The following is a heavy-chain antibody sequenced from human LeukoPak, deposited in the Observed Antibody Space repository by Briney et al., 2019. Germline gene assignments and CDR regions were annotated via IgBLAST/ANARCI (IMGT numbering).Heavy chain of an antibody. Sequence: PSETLSLTCTVSGGSISSYYWSWIRQPPGKGLEWIGYIYYSGSTNYNSSLKSRVTISVDTSKNQFSLKLSSVTAADTAVYYCAKERNLEIAVAGTIFDYWGQGTLVTVSS. CDR3: AKERNLEIAVAGTIFDY. V-gene: IGHV4-59*12. J-gene: IGHJ4*02. CDR1: GGSISSYY. D-gene: IGHD6-19*01. CDR2: IYYSGST.